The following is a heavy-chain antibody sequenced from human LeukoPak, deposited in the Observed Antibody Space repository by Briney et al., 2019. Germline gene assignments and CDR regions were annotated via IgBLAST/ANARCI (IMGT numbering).Heavy chain of an antibody. D-gene: IGHD3-10*01. Sequence: PSQTLSLTCSVSGGSISSYYWSSIRHSPGKGLEWIGYIHYSEGTSYNPSLKRRVSISVDTSKKQFSLYLNSVTAADTAVYYCARHYSDSSGDNAFDIWGQGTMVTVSS. J-gene: IGHJ3*02. V-gene: IGHV4-59*08. CDR3: ARHYSDSSGDNAFDI. CDR2: IHYSEGT. CDR1: GGSISSYY.